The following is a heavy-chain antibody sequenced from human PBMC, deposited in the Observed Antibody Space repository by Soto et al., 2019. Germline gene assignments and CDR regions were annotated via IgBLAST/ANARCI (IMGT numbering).Heavy chain of an antibody. V-gene: IGHV4-31*03. CDR2: IYYSGST. J-gene: IGHJ5*02. CDR3: ARGSNYCSSTSCYFNWFDP. CDR1: GGSISSGGYY. Sequence: PSETLSLTCTVSGGSISSGGYYWSWIRQHPGKGLEWIGYIYYSGSTYYNPSLKSRVTISVDTSKNQFSLKLSSVTAADTAVYYCARGSNYCSSTSCYFNWFDPWGQGTLVTVSS. D-gene: IGHD2-2*01.